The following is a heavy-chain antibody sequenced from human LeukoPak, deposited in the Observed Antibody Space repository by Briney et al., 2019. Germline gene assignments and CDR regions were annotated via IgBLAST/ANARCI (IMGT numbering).Heavy chain of an antibody. Sequence: SVKVSCKASGGTFNNYAISWVRQAPGQGLEWMGGIIPIFGTANYAQKFQGRVTITADKSTSTAYMELSSLRSEDTAVYYCARAVQVTTGGLFDYWGQGTLVTVSS. CDR1: GGTFNNYA. J-gene: IGHJ4*02. CDR3: ARAVQVTTGGLFDY. D-gene: IGHD4-17*01. CDR2: IIPIFGTA. V-gene: IGHV1-69*06.